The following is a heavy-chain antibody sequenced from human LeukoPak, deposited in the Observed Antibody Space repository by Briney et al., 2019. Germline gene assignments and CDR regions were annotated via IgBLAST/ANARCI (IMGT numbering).Heavy chain of an antibody. D-gene: IGHD2-2*01. CDR3: ARGYQRPDY. V-gene: IGHV3-13*01. Sequence: GGSLRLSCAASGFTFSSYDMHWVRQATGKGLEWVSAIGTAGDTYYPGSVKGRFTISRENAMNSVHLQMNSLRVEDTAAYYCARGYQRPDYWGQGTLITVSS. J-gene: IGHJ4*02. CDR1: GFTFSSYD. CDR2: IGTAGDT.